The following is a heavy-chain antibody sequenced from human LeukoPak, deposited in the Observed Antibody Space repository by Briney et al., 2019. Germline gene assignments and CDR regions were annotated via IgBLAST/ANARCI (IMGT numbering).Heavy chain of an antibody. CDR3: ARGSFQYSSGPIDY. Sequence: SESLSLTCTVSGVSISSYYWSWIRQPPGKGLEWIGYIYYSGSTNYNPSLKSRVTISVDTYKNQFSLKLSSVTAADTAVYYCARGSFQYSSGPIDYWGQGTLVTVSS. J-gene: IGHJ4*02. D-gene: IGHD6-19*01. CDR1: GVSISSYY. V-gene: IGHV4-59*12. CDR2: IYYSGST.